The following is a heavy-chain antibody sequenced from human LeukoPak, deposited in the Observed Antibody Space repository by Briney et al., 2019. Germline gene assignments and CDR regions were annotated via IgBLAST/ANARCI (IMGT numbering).Heavy chain of an antibody. CDR1: GFSLRSYD. CDR2: TSGSGVNS. D-gene: IGHD5-12*01. J-gene: IGHJ4*02. CDR3: AKEYSGYDFDY. Sequence: GGSLRLSCAASGFSLRSYDMRWVRQAPGKGLEWVAATSGSGVNSYYADSVTGRFTISRDNSQNTLYLQMDSLRAEDTALYYCAKEYSGYDFDYWGQGTLVTVSS. V-gene: IGHV3-23*01.